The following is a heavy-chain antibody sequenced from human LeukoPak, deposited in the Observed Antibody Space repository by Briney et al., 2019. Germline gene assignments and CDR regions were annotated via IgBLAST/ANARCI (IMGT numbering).Heavy chain of an antibody. CDR2: IYTSGST. Sequence: SQTLSLSCTVSGGSISSGSYYWSWIRQPAGKGLEWIGRIYTSGSTNYNPSLKSRVTMSVDTSKNQFSLKLSSVTAADTAVYYCAREASRITIFGVVIKGRFDYWGQGTLVTVSS. D-gene: IGHD3-3*01. V-gene: IGHV4-61*02. CDR1: GGSISSGSYY. J-gene: IGHJ4*02. CDR3: AREASRITIFGVVIKGRFDY.